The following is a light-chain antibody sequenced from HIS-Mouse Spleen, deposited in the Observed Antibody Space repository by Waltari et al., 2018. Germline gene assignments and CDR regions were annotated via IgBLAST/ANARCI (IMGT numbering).Light chain of an antibody. CDR1: ALPTKY. V-gene: IGLV3-10*01. CDR3: YSTDSSGNHRV. Sequence: SYELTQPPSVSVSPGQTARLTCSGDALPTKYAYLYQQKSGQAPVLVIYEDSKRPAGIPERFSGSSSGTMATLTISGAQVEDEADYYCYSTDSSGNHRVFGGGTKLTVL. CDR2: EDS. J-gene: IGLJ2*01.